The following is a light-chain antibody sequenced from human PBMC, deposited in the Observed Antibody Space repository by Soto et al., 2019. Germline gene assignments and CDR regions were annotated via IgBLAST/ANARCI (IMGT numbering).Light chain of an antibody. CDR2: GAS. Sequence: EIVLTQSPGTLSLSPGERVTLSCRASQSVSSSYLAWYQQKPGQAPRLLIYGASNRATGIPDRFSGSGSGTDFTLTISRLEPEDFAVYYCQQYGSSPRLTFGGGTKVEIK. CDR1: QSVSSSY. CDR3: QQYGSSPRLT. V-gene: IGKV3-20*01. J-gene: IGKJ4*01.